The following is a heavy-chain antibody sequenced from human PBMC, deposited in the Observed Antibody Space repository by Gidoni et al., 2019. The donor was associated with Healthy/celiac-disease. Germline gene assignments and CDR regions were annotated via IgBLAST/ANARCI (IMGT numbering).Heavy chain of an antibody. CDR2: IYYSGST. Sequence: QLQLQESGPGLVKPSETLSLTCTVSGGPIRRSSYYWGWIRQPPGKGLEWIGSIYYSGSTYYNPSLKSRVTISVDTSKNQFYLKLSSVTAADTAVYYCARHVGDRRRRKFDYWGQGTLVTVSS. CDR1: GGPIRRSSYY. V-gene: IGHV4-39*01. J-gene: IGHJ4*02. D-gene: IGHD3-16*01. CDR3: ARHVGDRRRRKFDY.